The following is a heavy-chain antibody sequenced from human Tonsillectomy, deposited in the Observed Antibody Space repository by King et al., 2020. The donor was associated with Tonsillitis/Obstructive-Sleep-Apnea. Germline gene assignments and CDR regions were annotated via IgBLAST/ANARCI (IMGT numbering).Heavy chain of an antibody. CDR3: ATRLGDLSDAFDI. CDR2: ISSNGGST. CDR1: GFTFSSYA. D-gene: IGHD6-25*01. V-gene: IGHV3-64*01. J-gene: IGHJ3*02. Sequence: VQLVESGGGLVQPGGSLRLSCAASGFTFSSYAMHWVRQAPGKGLEYVSAISSNGGSTYYANYVKGRFTISRDNSKNTLYLQMGSLRAEDMAVYYCATRLGDLSDAFDIWGQGTMVTVSS.